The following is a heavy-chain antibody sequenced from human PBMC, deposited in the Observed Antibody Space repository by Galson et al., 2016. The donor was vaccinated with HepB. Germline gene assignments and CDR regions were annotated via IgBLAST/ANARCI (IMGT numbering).Heavy chain of an antibody. CDR1: GYTFTTSG. CDR3: ARDGERFVLTGPGDN. V-gene: IGHV1-18*01. D-gene: IGHD3-16*01. CDR2: ISTYSGNT. J-gene: IGHJ4*02. Sequence: SVKVSCKASGYTFTTSGISWVRQAPGQGLEWMGWISTYSGNTKYAQKFQGGLTLTTDSSTTTAYMELWSLRFDDTALYYCARDGERFVLTGPGDNWGQGTRVAVTS.